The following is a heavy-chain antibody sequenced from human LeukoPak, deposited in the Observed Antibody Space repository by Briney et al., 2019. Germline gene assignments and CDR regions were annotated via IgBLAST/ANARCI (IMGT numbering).Heavy chain of an antibody. CDR1: GGTFSSYA. CDR2: IIPIFGIA. J-gene: IGHJ6*02. D-gene: IGHD2-15*01. Sequence: SVKVSCKASGGTFSSYAISWVRQAPGQGLEWMGRIIPIFGIANYAQKFQGRVTITADRSTSTAYMELSSLRSEDTAVYYCARDGALYCSGGSCFSYYGMDVWGQGTTVTVSS. CDR3: ARDGALYCSGGSCFSYYGMDV. V-gene: IGHV1-69*04.